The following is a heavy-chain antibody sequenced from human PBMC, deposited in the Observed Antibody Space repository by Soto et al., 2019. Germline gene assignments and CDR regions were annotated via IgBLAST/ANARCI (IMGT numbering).Heavy chain of an antibody. CDR3: AKATDTEYYYIDY. Sequence: EVKLLESGGGLVQPGGSLRLSCTASGFAFDRFAMNWVRQAPGKGLQWVSSISYSGGSRYYADSVKGRFTVSRDNSKKTLFLQINNLRAEDTAVYYCAKATDTEYYYIDYWGQGTQVTVAS. J-gene: IGHJ4*02. CDR1: GFAFDRFA. D-gene: IGHD3-10*01. V-gene: IGHV3-23*01. CDR2: ISYSGGSR.